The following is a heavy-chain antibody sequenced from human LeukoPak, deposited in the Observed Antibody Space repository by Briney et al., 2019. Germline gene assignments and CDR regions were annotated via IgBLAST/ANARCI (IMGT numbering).Heavy chain of an antibody. Sequence: ASVKVSCKASGYTFTGYYIHWLRQAPGQGLEWMGIINPSGGSTSYAQKFQGRVTMTRDTSTSTVYMELSSLRSEDTAVYYCARGSSSWYFGYWGQGTLVTVSS. CDR3: ARGSSSWYFGY. V-gene: IGHV1-46*01. D-gene: IGHD6-13*01. J-gene: IGHJ4*02. CDR2: INPSGGST. CDR1: GYTFTGYY.